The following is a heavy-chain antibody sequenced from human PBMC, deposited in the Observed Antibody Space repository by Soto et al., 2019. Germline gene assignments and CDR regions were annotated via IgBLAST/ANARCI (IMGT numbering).Heavy chain of an antibody. CDR1: GFTFSSYA. V-gene: IGHV3-23*01. CDR2: ISGSGGST. D-gene: IGHD2-2*01. CDR3: AKDLIGAYPLPPFHYYGMDV. J-gene: IGHJ6*02. Sequence: GGSLRLSCAASGFTFSSYAMSWVRQAPGKGLEWVSAISGSGGSTYYADSVKGRFTISRDNSKNTLYLQMNSLRAEDTAVYYCAKDLIGAYPLPPFHYYGMDVWGQGTTVTVSS.